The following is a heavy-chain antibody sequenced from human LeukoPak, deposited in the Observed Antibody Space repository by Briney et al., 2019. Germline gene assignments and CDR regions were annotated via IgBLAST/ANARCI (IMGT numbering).Heavy chain of an antibody. CDR3: ARSSEGRYYYDSSGFSYYYYYMDV. D-gene: IGHD3-22*01. CDR1: GDSISSGDYY. J-gene: IGHJ6*03. V-gene: IGHV4-61*02. Sequence: SQTLSLTCTVSGDSISSGDYYWSWIRQPAGKGLEWIGRISSSGSTNYNPSLKSRVTISVDTSKNQFSLKLSSVTAADTAVYFCARSSEGRYYYDSSGFSYYYYYMDVWGKGTTVTISS. CDR2: ISSSGST.